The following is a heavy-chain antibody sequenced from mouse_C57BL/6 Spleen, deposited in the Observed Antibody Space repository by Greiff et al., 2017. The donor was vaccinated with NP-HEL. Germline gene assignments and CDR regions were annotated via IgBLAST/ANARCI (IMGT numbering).Heavy chain of an antibody. D-gene: IGHD4-1*01. J-gene: IGHJ3*01. Sequence: EVKLVESGGGLVKPGGSLKLSCAASGFTFSDYGMHWVRQAPEKGLEWVAYISSGSSTIYYADTVKGRFTISRDNAKNTLFLQMTSLRSEDTAMYYCASDGTGWFAYWGQGTLVTVSA. CDR1: GFTFSDYG. CDR3: ASDGTGWFAY. CDR2: ISSGSSTI. V-gene: IGHV5-17*01.